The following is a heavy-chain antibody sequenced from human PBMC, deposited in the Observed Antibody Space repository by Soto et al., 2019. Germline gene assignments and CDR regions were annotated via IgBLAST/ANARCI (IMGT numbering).Heavy chain of an antibody. CDR2: IYSSGST. V-gene: IGHV4-59*01. J-gene: IGHJ4*02. D-gene: IGHD3-3*01. CDR1: GGSFSSYY. CDR3: ARSFWSGYYVFHY. Sequence: QVQLQESGPGLVKPSETLSLTCTVSGGSFSSYYWSWIRQPPGKGLEWIGNIYSSGSTNYNPSLKSRVTISVDTSKNKLSLTLSSVTAADTALYYCARSFWSGYYVFHYWGQGTLVPVSS.